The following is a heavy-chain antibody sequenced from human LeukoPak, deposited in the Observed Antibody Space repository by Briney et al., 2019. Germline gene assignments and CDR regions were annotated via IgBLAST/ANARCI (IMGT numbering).Heavy chain of an antibody. CDR2: INEDGSSR. CDR1: GFTFNTYW. CDR3: AELGITMIGGV. J-gene: IGHJ6*04. Sequence: PGGSLRLSCAASGFTFNTYWMGWVRLAPGKGLEWVAFINEDGSSRYYVGSVKGRFTVSRDNAKNSLYLQMNSLRAEDTAVYYCAELGITMIGGVWGKGTTVTISS. D-gene: IGHD3-10*02. V-gene: IGHV3-7*01.